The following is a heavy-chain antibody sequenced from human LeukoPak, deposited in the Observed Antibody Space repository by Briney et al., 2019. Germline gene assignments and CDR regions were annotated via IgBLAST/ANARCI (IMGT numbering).Heavy chain of an antibody. D-gene: IGHD3-3*02. V-gene: IGHV1-2*02. Sequence: ASVKVSCKASGYTFTGYYMHWVRQAPGQGLEWMGWINPNSGGTHYAQKFQGRVTMTRDTSISTAYMELIRLRSDDTAVYYCARVLWSEAFLEWFGTDGFDIWGQGTMVTVSS. CDR2: INPNSGGT. CDR1: GYTFTGYY. CDR3: ARVLWSEAFLEWFGTDGFDI. J-gene: IGHJ3*02.